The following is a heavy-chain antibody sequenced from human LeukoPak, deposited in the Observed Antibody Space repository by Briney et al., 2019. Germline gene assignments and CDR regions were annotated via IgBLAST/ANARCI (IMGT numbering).Heavy chain of an antibody. V-gene: IGHV4-59*12. CDR3: ARDAKYYYGSRTYFFFEY. CDR1: GGSISNYY. D-gene: IGHD3-10*01. J-gene: IGHJ4*02. CDR2: IYYSGST. Sequence: SETLSLTCTVSGGSISNYYWSWIRQPPGKGLEWIGYIYYSGSTNHNPSLKSRVTMSIDTSKNQFSLKLSSVTAADTAIYYCARDAKYYYGSRTYFFFEYWGQGTLLSVSS.